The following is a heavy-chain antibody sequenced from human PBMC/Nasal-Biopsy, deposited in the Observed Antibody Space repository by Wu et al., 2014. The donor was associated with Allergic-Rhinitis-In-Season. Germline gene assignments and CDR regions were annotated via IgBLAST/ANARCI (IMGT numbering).Heavy chain of an antibody. CDR1: GYSISSGYY. CDR3: AKAGYGDHESPLYYYYMDV. Sequence: TLSLTCSVSGYSISSGYYWGWIRQPPGKGLEWIGSMYHSGSTYINPSLRSRVTISIDTSKNQLSLKLSSVTAADTAVYYCAKAGYGDHESPLYYYYMDVWGQGTLVTVSS. J-gene: IGHJ4*02. CDR2: MYHSGST. D-gene: IGHD4-17*01. V-gene: IGHV4-38-2*02.